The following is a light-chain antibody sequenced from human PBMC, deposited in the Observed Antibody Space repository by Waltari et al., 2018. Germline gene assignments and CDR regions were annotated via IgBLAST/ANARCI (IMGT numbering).Light chain of an antibody. CDR2: DAS. V-gene: IGKV1-13*02. CDR3: QQFNSYPT. CDR1: QGISSA. J-gene: IGKJ5*01. Sequence: AIQLTQSPSSLSASVGDRVTITCRASQGISSALAWYQQNPGKAPKLLIYDASSLESGVPSRFSGSGSGTDFTLTISSLQPEDFATYYCQQFNSYPTFGQGTRLEIK.